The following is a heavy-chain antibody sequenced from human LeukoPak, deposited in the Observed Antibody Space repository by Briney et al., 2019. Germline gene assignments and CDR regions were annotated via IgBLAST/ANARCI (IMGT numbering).Heavy chain of an antibody. V-gene: IGHV3-30-3*01. CDR2: ISYEGSNK. Sequence: GTSLRLSCAASGFTFSSYAMHWVRQAPGKGLEWVAVISYEGSNKYYADSIKGRCTISRDNSKKTLYLQMNSLRVEDMAVYYCARDRGGGYSSLVYYYGMDVWGQGTTVTVSS. D-gene: IGHD5-18*01. J-gene: IGHJ6*02. CDR1: GFTFSSYA. CDR3: ARDRGGGYSSLVYYYGMDV.